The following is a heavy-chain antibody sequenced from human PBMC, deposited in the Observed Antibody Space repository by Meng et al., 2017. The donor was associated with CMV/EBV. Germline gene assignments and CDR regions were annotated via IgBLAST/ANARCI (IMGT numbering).Heavy chain of an antibody. D-gene: IGHD3-3*01. CDR1: GFTFSSYA. J-gene: IGHJ6*02. CDR2: ISYDGSNK. CDR3: ARDGSDFWSGYFSPYYYYGRDV. V-gene: IGHV3-30-3*01. Sequence: GGPLRLSCAASGFTFSSYAMHWVRQAPGKGLEWVAVISYDGSNKYYADSVKGRFTISRDNSKNTLYLQMNSLRAEDTAVYYCARDGSDFWSGYFSPYYYYGRDVWGQGTTVTVSS.